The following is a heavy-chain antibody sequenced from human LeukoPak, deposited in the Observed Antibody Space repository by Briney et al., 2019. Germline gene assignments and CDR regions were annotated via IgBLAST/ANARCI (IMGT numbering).Heavy chain of an antibody. J-gene: IGHJ5*02. Sequence: PSQTLSLTCTVSGGSISSGDYYWNWIRQHPEKSLEWIGYIFYSGSAYYNPSLKSRVTISVDTSKNQFSLKLSSVTAADTAVYYCAREVPTVGDILTGYYNGWFDPWGQGTLVTVSS. V-gene: IGHV4-31*03. CDR1: GGSISSGDYY. D-gene: IGHD3-9*01. CDR3: AREVPTVGDILTGYYNGWFDP. CDR2: IFYSGSA.